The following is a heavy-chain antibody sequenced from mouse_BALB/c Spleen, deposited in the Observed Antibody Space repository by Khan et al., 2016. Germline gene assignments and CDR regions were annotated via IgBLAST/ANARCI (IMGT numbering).Heavy chain of an antibody. Sequence: QVELQQSAAELARPGASVKMSCKASGYTFTSYTMHWVKQRPGQGLEWIGYINPSSGYTEYNQKFKDKTTLTADKSSSTAYMQLSSLTSEDSAVYYCSRGYFYGSSPLDSWGQGTTLTVSS. CDR1: GYTFTSYT. J-gene: IGHJ2*01. CDR2: INPSSGYT. D-gene: IGHD1-1*01. V-gene: IGHV1-4*02. CDR3: SRGYFYGSSPLDS.